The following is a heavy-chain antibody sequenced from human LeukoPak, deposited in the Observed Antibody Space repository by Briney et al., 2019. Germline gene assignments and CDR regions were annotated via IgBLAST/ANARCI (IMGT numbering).Heavy chain of an antibody. CDR1: GYTFTSYD. D-gene: IGHD5-12*01. J-gene: IGHJ4*02. CDR2: MNPYSGNT. Sequence: ASVKVSCKASGYTFTSYDINWMRQATGQGLEWMGWMNPYSGNTAYAQKFQGRVTMTRNTSISTAYMELSNLTSEDTAVYYCARGRYSGYGIDSWGQGTLVSVSS. V-gene: IGHV1-8*01. CDR3: ARGRYSGYGIDS.